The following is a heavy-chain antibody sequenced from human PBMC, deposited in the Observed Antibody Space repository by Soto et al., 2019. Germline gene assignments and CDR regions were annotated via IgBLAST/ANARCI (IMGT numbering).Heavy chain of an antibody. CDR2: IYYSGNT. D-gene: IGHD5-18*01. V-gene: IGHV4-31*11. CDR3: ARDRLMATAGTARHYFGLDV. CDR1: GYSISSGYY. Sequence: SETLSLTCAVSGYSISSGYYWSWVRQNPRKGLEWIGNIYYSGNTYYNPSLKSRLTISVDTSKNQFSLNLSSVTAADTAVYYCARDRLMATAGTARHYFGLDVWGQGTTVTVSS. J-gene: IGHJ6*02.